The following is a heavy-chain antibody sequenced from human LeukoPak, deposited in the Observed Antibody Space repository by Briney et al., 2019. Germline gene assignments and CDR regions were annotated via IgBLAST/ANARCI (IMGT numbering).Heavy chain of an antibody. CDR3: APAYCNSPSCYKKKVAYDY. CDR2: IIPIFGTA. CDR1: GGTFSGYA. J-gene: IGHJ4*02. Sequence: SVKVSCKASGGTFSGYAISWVRQAPGQGLEWMGRIIPIFGTANYAQKFQGRVTITADESTSTAYMELSSLRSEDTAVHYCAPAYCNSPSCYKKKVAYDYWGPGGLVTVSS. V-gene: IGHV1-69*13. D-gene: IGHD2-2*02.